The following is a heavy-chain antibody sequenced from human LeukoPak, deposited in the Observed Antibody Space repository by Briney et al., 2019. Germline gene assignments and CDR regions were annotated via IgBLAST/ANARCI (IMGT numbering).Heavy chain of an antibody. J-gene: IGHJ5*02. CDR1: GGTFSSYA. CDR3: ARATPPQYSSSWYGWFDP. Sequence: ASVKVSCKASGGTFSSYAISWVRQAPGQGLEWMGRIIPILGIANYAQKFQGRVTITADKSTSTAYMELSSLRSEDTAVYYCARATPPQYSSSWYGWFDPWGQGTLVTVSS. V-gene: IGHV1-69*04. D-gene: IGHD6-13*01. CDR2: IIPILGIA.